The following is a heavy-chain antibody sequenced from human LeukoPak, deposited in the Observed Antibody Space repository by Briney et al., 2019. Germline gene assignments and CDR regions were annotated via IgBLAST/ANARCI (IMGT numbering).Heavy chain of an antibody. J-gene: IGHJ1*01. CDR1: GASINNYY. CDR3: ARAEREWLVRYFQH. Sequence: SETLSLTCTVSGASINNYYWSWIRQPAGKGLEWIGRIYSSGSTNFNPSLKSRVTISVDTSKNQFSLKLSSVTAADTAVYYCARAEREWLVRYFQHWGQGTLVTVSS. D-gene: IGHD6-19*01. CDR2: IYSSGST. V-gene: IGHV4-4*07.